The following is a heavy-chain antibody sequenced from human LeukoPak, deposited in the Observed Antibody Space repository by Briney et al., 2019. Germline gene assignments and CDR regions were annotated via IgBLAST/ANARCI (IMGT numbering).Heavy chain of an antibody. CDR1: GFSFSDYA. CDR3: ARAGGTYYGIAFDI. J-gene: IGHJ3*02. Sequence: GGSLRLSCAASGFSFSDYAIYWVRQTPGKGLEWVANIKQDGSEKYYVDSVKGRFTISRDNAKNSLYLQMNSLRAEDTAVYYCARAGGTYYGIAFDIWGQGTMVTVSS. CDR2: IKQDGSEK. V-gene: IGHV3-7*01. D-gene: IGHD1-26*01.